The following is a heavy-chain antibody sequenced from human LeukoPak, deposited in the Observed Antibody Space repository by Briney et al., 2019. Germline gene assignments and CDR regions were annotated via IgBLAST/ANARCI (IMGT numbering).Heavy chain of an antibody. Sequence: PGRSLRLSCTASGFTFGDYAMGWVRQAPGKGLEWVGFIRSKAYGGTTEYAASVKGRFTISRDDSKSIAYLQMNSLKTEDTAVYYCTRDSSGYDSNDYWGQGTLVTVSS. CDR1: GFTFGDYA. V-gene: IGHV3-49*04. D-gene: IGHD5-12*01. CDR3: TRDSSGYDSNDY. CDR2: IRSKAYGGTT. J-gene: IGHJ4*02.